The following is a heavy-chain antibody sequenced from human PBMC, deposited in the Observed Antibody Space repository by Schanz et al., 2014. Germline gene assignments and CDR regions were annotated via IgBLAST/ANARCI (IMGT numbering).Heavy chain of an antibody. CDR3: VRDRGFCATHMCWLRYYMDV. D-gene: IGHD2-15*01. CDR1: GFNFRNYW. Sequence: EVQLVESGGGLVQPGGSLRLSCVVSGFNFRNYWMSWVRQAPGKGLEWVASIKQEGDEKNYVDSVKGRFTISRDNAKMSLFLQIDIVRADDTAVSYCVRDRGFCATHMCWLRYYMDVWGNGTTVTVSS. J-gene: IGHJ6*03. V-gene: IGHV3-7*01. CDR2: IKQEGDEK.